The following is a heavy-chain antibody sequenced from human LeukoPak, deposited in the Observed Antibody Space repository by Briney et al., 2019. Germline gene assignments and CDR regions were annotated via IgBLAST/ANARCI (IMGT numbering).Heavy chain of an antibody. Sequence: ASVKVSCKASGYTFTTYGISWVRQAPGQGLEWMGWISTYDGNANYAQHLQGKVTMTKDTSAGTVYMELRSLRSEDTAVYYCARDLEQQLVQSVYYGMDVWGQGTTVTVSS. CDR3: ARDLEQQLVQSVYYGMDV. CDR1: GYTFTTYG. CDR2: ISTYDGNA. J-gene: IGHJ6*02. V-gene: IGHV1-18*01. D-gene: IGHD6-13*01.